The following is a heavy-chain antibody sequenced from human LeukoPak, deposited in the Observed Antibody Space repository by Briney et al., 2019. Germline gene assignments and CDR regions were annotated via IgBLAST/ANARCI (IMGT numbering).Heavy chain of an antibody. CDR3: ARDRGRGESHFEY. D-gene: IGHD3-10*01. Sequence: PSETLSLTCAVSGGSISSGDFSWNWIRQPPGKGLEWIGYIRYSGGTSYNPSLKSRLTMSVDTSNNQFSLKLSSVTAADTAVYYCARDRGRGESHFEYGGKGILATVS. J-gene: IGHJ4*02. V-gene: IGHV4-30-4*01. CDR1: GGSISSGDFS. CDR2: IRYSGGT.